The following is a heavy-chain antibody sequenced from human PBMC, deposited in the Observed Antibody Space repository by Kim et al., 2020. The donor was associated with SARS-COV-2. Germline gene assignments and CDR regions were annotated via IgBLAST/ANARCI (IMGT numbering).Heavy chain of an antibody. Sequence: ASVKVSCKASGYTFTSYGISWVRQAPGQGLEWMGWISAYNGNTNYAQKLQGRVTMTTDTSTSTAYMELRSLRSDDTAVYYCARDCSGGSCYVMGAFDIWGQGTMVTVSS. J-gene: IGHJ3*02. V-gene: IGHV1-18*04. CDR2: ISAYNGNT. CDR3: ARDCSGGSCYVMGAFDI. D-gene: IGHD2-15*01. CDR1: GYTFTSYG.